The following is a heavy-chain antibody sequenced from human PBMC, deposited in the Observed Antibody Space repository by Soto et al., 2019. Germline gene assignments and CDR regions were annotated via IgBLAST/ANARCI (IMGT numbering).Heavy chain of an antibody. CDR2: IYYSGST. V-gene: IGHV4-61*01. Sequence: ASETLSLTCTVSGGSVSSGSYYWSWIRQPPGKGLEWIGYIYYSGSTNYNPSLKSRVTISVDTSKNQFSLKLSSVTAADTAVYYCARVGGSSWYYYYYGMDVWGQGTTVTVSS. CDR3: ARVGGSSWYYYYYGMDV. D-gene: IGHD6-13*01. CDR1: GGSVSSGSYY. J-gene: IGHJ6*02.